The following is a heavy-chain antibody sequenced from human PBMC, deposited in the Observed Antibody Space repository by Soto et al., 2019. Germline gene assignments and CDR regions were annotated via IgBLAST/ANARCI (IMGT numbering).Heavy chain of an antibody. V-gene: IGHV1-18*04. CDR2: VSPYNGDT. CDR1: GYTFTTYG. CDR3: AREVGHMDV. D-gene: IGHD2-2*01. J-gene: IGHJ6*02. Sequence: ASVKVSCKAFGYTFTTYGINWVRQAPGQGLEWMGWVSPYNGDTSYAQKVQGRVTMTTDTSTRTAYLELRSLRSDDTAVYYCAREVGHMDVWGQGTTVTVSS.